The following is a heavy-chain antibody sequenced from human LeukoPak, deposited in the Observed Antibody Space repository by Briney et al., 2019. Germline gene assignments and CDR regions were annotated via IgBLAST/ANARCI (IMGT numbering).Heavy chain of an antibody. D-gene: IGHD6-13*01. J-gene: IGHJ5*02. CDR2: IYASGNI. CDR1: GGSISSGSYY. CDR3: ARDRSSSYTRDWFDP. Sequence: SETLSLTCTASGGSISSGSYYWSWIRQPAGKGLDWIGRIYASGNINYNPSLKSRVTISVDTSKNQFSLKLSSVTAADTAVYYCARDRSSSYTRDWFDPWGQGALVTVSS. V-gene: IGHV4-61*02.